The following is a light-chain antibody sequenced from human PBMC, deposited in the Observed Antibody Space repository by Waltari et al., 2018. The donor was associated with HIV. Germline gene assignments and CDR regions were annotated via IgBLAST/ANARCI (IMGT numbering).Light chain of an antibody. CDR1: SSDVGGYNN. J-gene: IGLJ2*01. V-gene: IGLV2-14*01. CDR2: EVS. Sequence: QSALTQPASVSGSPGQSITISCTGTSSDVGGYNNVSWYQQHPGKAPNLMIYEVSDRPSGVSHRFAGSKSGNTASLTSSGLQAEDDAAYYCSSYTSSSTVVFGGGTKLTVL. CDR3: SSYTSSSTVV.